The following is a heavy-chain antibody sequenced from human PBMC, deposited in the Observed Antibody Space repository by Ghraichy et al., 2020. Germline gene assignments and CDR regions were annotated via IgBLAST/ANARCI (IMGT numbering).Heavy chain of an antibody. CDR3: ASQTQQTAEFFQH. CDR2: ISYDGSSQ. V-gene: IGHV3-30-3*01. CDR1: GFTFSTYA. Sequence: GESLNISCAASGFTFSTYAMHWVRQAPGKGLEWVAVISYDGSSQIYADSVKGRFTVFRDNSKNTLYLQLNSLRAEDTAVYYCASQTQQTAEFFQHWGQGTLVTVSS. J-gene: IGHJ1*01. D-gene: IGHD6-13*01.